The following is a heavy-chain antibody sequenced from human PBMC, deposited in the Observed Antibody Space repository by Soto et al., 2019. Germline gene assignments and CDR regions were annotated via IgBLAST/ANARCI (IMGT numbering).Heavy chain of an antibody. D-gene: IGHD3-16*01. J-gene: IGHJ5*02. CDR2: ITSKSTTI. CDR1: GLTFTSYS. Sequence: GGSLRLSCAASGLTFTSYSMNWVRQAPGQGLEWVSYITSKSTTIKYADSVKGRFTVSRDNAKNSLYLQLNSLRDEDTAVYYCAREMGACSDSSCYPGPYDSWGQGTLVTVSS. CDR3: AREMGACSDSSCYPGPYDS. V-gene: IGHV3-48*02.